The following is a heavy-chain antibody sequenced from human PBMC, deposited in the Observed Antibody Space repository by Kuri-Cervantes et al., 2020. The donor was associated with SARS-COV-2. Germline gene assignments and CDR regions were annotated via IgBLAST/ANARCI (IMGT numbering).Heavy chain of an antibody. J-gene: IGHJ4*02. CDR1: GFTFSSYW. CDR2: ISPSGNTM. Sequence: GGSLRLSCAASGFTFSSYWMSWLRQAPGKGLEWLSVISPSGNTMYYADSVKGRFTIARDSGKNSLYLQMNSLRAEDTAVYYCARDIYSRLFDLWGQGTLVTVSS. D-gene: IGHD1-26*01. CDR3: ARDIYSRLFDL. V-gene: IGHV3-11*01.